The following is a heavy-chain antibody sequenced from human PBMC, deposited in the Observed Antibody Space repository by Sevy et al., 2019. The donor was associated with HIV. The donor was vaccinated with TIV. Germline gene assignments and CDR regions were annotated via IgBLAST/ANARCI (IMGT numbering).Heavy chain of an antibody. D-gene: IGHD3-22*01. Sequence: GGSLKLSCAASGLSVSDNYMNWVRQAPGKGLELVSVIYSDGRTYYPDSVKGRFSISRDNSKNTLYLHMKSLRPEDTAAYYCAGDRYYDASGYYYYYYGMDVWGQGTTVTVSS. CDR3: AGDRYYDASGYYYYYYGMDV. V-gene: IGHV3-66*01. J-gene: IGHJ6*02. CDR1: GLSVSDNY. CDR2: IYSDGRT.